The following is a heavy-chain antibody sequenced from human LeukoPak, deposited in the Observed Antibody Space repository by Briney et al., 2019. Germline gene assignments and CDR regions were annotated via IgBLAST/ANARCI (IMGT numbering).Heavy chain of an antibody. CDR1: GGSISSGDYY. Sequence: MASQTLSLTCTVSGGSISSGDYYWSWIRQPPGKGLEWIGYIYYSGSTYYNPSLKSRVTISVDTSKNQFSLKLSSVTAADTAVYYCARDSYYDSSGYLFDYYYGTDVWGQGTTVTVSS. J-gene: IGHJ6*02. CDR2: IYYSGST. D-gene: IGHD3-22*01. V-gene: IGHV4-30-4*01. CDR3: ARDSYYDSSGYLFDYYYGTDV.